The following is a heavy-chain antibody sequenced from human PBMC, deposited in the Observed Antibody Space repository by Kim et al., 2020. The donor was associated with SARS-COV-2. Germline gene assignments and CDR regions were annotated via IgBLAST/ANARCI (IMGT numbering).Heavy chain of an antibody. D-gene: IGHD6-13*01. J-gene: IGHJ4*02. CDR3: ARGYSASYRIDY. Sequence: YAQTFQGKFTMTRDTSTSTVDMERSSLRSDDTAVYYCARGYSASYRIDYWGQGTLVTVSS. V-gene: IGHV1-46*01.